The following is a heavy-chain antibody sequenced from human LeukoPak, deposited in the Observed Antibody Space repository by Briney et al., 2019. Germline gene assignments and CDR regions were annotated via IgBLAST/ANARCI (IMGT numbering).Heavy chain of an antibody. CDR2: INHSGST. J-gene: IGHJ4*02. Sequence: SETLSLTCAVYGGSFSGYYWSWIRQPPGKGLEWIGEINHSGSTNYNPSLKSRVTISVDTSKNQFSLKLSSVTDADTAVYYCASPSDEYSSGWYGSALNYWGQGTLVTVSS. V-gene: IGHV4-34*01. CDR3: ASPSDEYSSGWYGSALNY. CDR1: GGSFSGYY. D-gene: IGHD6-19*01.